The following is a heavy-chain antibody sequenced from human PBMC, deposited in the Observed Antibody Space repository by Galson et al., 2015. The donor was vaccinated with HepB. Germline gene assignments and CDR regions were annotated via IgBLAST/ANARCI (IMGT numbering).Heavy chain of an antibody. CDR2: VNPSGGST. D-gene: IGHD3-3*01. CDR3: ARGYDFWSGYYKRPYYYYMDV. V-gene: IGHV1-46*01. CDR1: GYTFTSYY. Sequence: SVKVSCKASGYTFTSYYMHWVRQAPGQGLEWMGIVNPSGGSTSYAQKFQGRVTMTRDTSTSTVYMELSSLRSEDTAVYYCARGYDFWSGYYKRPYYYYMDVWGKGTTVTVSS. J-gene: IGHJ6*03.